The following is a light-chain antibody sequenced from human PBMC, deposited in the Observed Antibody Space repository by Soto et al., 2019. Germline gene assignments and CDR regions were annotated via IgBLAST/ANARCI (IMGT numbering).Light chain of an antibody. V-gene: IGKV1-5*01. CDR3: QQYNGYPWT. CDR1: RRTSSW. Sequence: DIQMTQSPSTLSASVGDRVTITCRASRRTSSWLAWYQQQPGKAPKLLVYDASTLQSGVPSRFSGNGSGTEFTLTISRLQPEDLATYFCQQYNGYPWTFGQGTRVGIK. CDR2: DAS. J-gene: IGKJ1*01.